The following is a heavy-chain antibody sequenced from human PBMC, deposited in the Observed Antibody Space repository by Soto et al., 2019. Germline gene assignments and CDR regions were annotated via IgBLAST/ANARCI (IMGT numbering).Heavy chain of an antibody. CDR1: GGTFSSYA. CDR2: IIPIFGTA. J-gene: IGHJ6*02. V-gene: IGHV1-69*13. CDR3: ARDRLVLMVYATPCYYYYGMDA. Sequence: GASVKVSCKASGGTFSSYAISWVRQAPGQGLEWMGGIIPIFGTANYAQKFQGRVTITADESTSTAYMELSSLRSEDTAVYYCARDRLVLMVYATPCYYYYGMDAWGQGTTVTVSS. D-gene: IGHD2-8*01.